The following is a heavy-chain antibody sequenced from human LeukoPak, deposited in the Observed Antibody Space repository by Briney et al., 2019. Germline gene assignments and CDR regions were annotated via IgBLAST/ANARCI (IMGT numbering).Heavy chain of an antibody. CDR1: GGTFSSYA. CDR2: IIPIFGTA. D-gene: IGHD6-19*01. CDR3: ARDSSYSSGSDAFDI. J-gene: IGHJ3*02. V-gene: IGHV1-69*05. Sequence: AVKVSCKASGGTFSSYAISWVRQAPGQGLEWMGRIIPIFGTANYAQKFQGRVTITTDESTSTAYMELSSLRSEDTAVYYCARDSSYSSGSDAFDIWGQGTMVTVSS.